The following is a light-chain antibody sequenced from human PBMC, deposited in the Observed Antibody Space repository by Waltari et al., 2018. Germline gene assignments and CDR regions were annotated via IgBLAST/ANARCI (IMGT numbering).Light chain of an antibody. Sequence: DIQMTQSPSSLSASVGDRVVITCRESPSICSYLNWYQQKTGKAPKLLMYAASSLQSGVPSRFSGSGSGTDFTLTISSLQSEDFATYDCQQSYSTPWTFGQGTKVAIK. J-gene: IGKJ1*01. CDR1: PSICSY. CDR2: AAS. CDR3: QQSYSTPWT. V-gene: IGKV1-39*01.